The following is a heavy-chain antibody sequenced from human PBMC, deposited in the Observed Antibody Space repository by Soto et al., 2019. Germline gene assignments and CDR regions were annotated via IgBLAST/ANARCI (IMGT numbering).Heavy chain of an antibody. CDR3: ARVGSITMVRGVGNNWFDP. D-gene: IGHD3-10*01. V-gene: IGHV4-59*01. Sequence: SETLSLTCTVSGGSISSYYWSWIRQPPGKGLEWIGYIYYSGSTNYNPSLKSRVTISVDTSKNQFSLKLSSVTAADTAVYYCARVGSITMVRGVGNNWFDPWGQGTLVTVSS. CDR1: GGSISSYY. J-gene: IGHJ5*02. CDR2: IYYSGST.